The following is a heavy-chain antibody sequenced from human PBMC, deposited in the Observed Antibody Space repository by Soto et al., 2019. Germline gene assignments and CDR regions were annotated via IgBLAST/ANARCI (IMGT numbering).Heavy chain of an antibody. V-gene: IGHV3-30*18. CDR2: ISYDGSNK. CDR3: AKGTVAGLKKGYYYGMDV. J-gene: IGHJ6*02. Sequence: GSLRLSCAASGFTFSSYGMHWVRQAPGKGLEWVAVISYDGSNKYYADSVKGRFTISRDNSKNTLYLQMNSLRAEDTAVYYCAKGTVAGLKKGYYYGMDVWGQGTTVTVSS. D-gene: IGHD6-19*01. CDR1: GFTFSSYG.